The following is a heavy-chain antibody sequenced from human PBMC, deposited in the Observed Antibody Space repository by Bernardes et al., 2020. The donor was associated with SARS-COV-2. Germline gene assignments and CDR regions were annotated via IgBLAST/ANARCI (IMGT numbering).Heavy chain of an antibody. CDR3: ARGSGKGSGSYTVVYYYGMDV. D-gene: IGHD3-10*01. J-gene: IGHJ6*02. CDR1: GGSFSGYY. V-gene: IGHV4-34*01. Sequence: ETLSLTCAVYGGSFSGYYWSWIRRPPGKGLEWIGEINHSGSTNYNPSLKSRVTISVDTSKNQFSLKLSSVTAADTAVYYCARGSGKGSGSYTVVYYYGMDVWGQGTTVTVSS. CDR2: INHSGST.